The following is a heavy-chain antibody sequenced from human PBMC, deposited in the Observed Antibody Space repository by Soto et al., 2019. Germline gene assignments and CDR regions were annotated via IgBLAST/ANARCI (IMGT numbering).Heavy chain of an antibody. J-gene: IGHJ6*02. Sequence: EVQLLESGGGLVQPGGSLRLSCAASGFTFSSYATNWVRQAPGKGLEWVSTISGSGDKTYYADSVKGRFTISRDNSKNTLSRQMNSLRAEDTAVYYCAKSGQSSWANMDVWGQGTTVTVSS. V-gene: IGHV3-23*01. D-gene: IGHD2-2*01. CDR2: ISGSGDKT. CDR3: AKSGQSSWANMDV. CDR1: GFTFSSYA.